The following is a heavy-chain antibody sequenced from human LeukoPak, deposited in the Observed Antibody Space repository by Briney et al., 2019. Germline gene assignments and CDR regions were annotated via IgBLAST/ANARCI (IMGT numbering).Heavy chain of an antibody. CDR3: ARDLLLAYCGGDCYPNWFDP. V-gene: IGHV1-2*02. D-gene: IGHD2-21*02. Sequence: ASVKVSCKASGYTFTGYYIHWVRQAPGQGLEWMGWINPNSGGTNYAQKFQGRVTLTRDTSIITAYMELSRLRSDDTAVYYCARDLLLAYCGGDCYPNWFDPWGQGTLVTVSS. CDR1: GYTFTGYY. J-gene: IGHJ5*02. CDR2: INPNSGGT.